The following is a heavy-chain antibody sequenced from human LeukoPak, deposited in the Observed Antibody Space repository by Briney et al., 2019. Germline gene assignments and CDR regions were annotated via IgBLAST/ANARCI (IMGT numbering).Heavy chain of an antibody. Sequence: GASVKVSCKASGGAFSSYAINWVRQAPGQGLEWMGRIIPIFGTANYAQKFQGRGTITTDESTSTAYMELSSLRSEDTAVYYCARDSYGLDYYYYMDVWGKGTTVTASS. D-gene: IGHD5-18*01. V-gene: IGHV1-69*05. CDR3: ARDSYGLDYYYYMDV. CDR1: GGAFSSYA. J-gene: IGHJ6*03. CDR2: IIPIFGTA.